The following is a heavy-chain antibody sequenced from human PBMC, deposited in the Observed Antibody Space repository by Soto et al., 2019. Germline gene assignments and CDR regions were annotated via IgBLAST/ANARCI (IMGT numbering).Heavy chain of an antibody. D-gene: IGHD6-19*01. CDR3: ARGRGSGWYTY. J-gene: IGHJ4*02. CDR2: INHSGST. V-gene: IGHV4-34*01. CDR1: GGPFSCYC. Sequence: PSETLSLTCAVYGGPFSCYCWSWIRQPPGKGLEWIGEINHSGSTNYNPSLKSRVTISVDTSKNQFSLKLSSVTAADTAVYYCARGRGSGWYTYWGQGTLVAVSS.